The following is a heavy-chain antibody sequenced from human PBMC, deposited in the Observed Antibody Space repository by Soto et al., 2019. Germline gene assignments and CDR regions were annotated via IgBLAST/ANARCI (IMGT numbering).Heavy chain of an antibody. J-gene: IGHJ3*02. CDR2: ISYEGSNK. CDR1: GFTFDDYS. Sequence: QVQLVESGGGVVQPGRSLRLSCAAFGFTFDDYSMHWVRQAPGKGLEWVALISYEGSNKYYADSVKGRFTISRDNAKNTLFLEVNSLRTDDTAVYYYARQHMQSAWNDGFDSWGQGTMVTVSS. CDR3: ARQHMQSAWNDGFDS. V-gene: IGHV3-30-3*01. D-gene: IGHD1-1*01.